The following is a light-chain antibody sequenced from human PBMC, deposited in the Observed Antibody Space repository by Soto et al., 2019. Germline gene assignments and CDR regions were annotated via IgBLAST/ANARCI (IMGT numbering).Light chain of an antibody. CDR2: SAS. CDR1: QDIKYY. CDR3: LQHNSYPLT. Sequence: DIQMTQSPSAMSASVGDRVTINCRASQDIKYYLAWFQQKPGKVPKRLIYSASSLQSGVPSRFSGCGSGTKFTPTIRGLQPDDSATYYCLQHNSYPLTFGGGTKVEIK. J-gene: IGKJ4*01. V-gene: IGKV1-17*03.